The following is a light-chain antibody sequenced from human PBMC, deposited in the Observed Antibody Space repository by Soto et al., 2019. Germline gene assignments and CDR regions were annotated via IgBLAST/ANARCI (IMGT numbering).Light chain of an antibody. V-gene: IGLV2-14*01. J-gene: IGLJ3*02. CDR3: TSYTTSSTHWV. CDR1: SSDVGGYNY. CDR2: EVS. Sequence: QSALTQPASVSGSPGQSITISCTGTSSDVGGYNYVSWYQQHPGKAPKLVICEVSNRPSGVSNRFSGSKSGNTASLTISGLQAEDEADYYCTSYTTSSTHWVFGGGTKVTVL.